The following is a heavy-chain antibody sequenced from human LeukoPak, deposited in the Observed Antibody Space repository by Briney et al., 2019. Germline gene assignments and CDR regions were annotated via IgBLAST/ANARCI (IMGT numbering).Heavy chain of an antibody. V-gene: IGHV4-38-2*02. J-gene: IGHJ4*02. CDR3: ANDYDFWSGPSFDY. D-gene: IGHD3-3*01. Sequence: SETLSLTCTVSGYSISSGYYWGWIRRPPGKGREWIGRIYHSGSTYYNPSLKSRVTISVHTSKNQFSLKLSSVTAADTAVYYCANDYDFWSGPSFDYWGQGTLVTVSS. CDR2: IYHSGST. CDR1: GYSISSGYY.